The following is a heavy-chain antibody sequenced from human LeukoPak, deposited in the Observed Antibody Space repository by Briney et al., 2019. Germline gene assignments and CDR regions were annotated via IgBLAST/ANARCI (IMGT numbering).Heavy chain of an antibody. Sequence: SETLSLTCTVSGGSIISSSYYWGWIRQPPGKGLEWIGSIYYSGSTYYNPSLKSRVTISVDTSKNQFSLKLSSVTAADTAVYYCARGCGGSCYVSLDYFQHWGQGTLVTVSS. CDR2: IYYSGST. D-gene: IGHD2-15*01. V-gene: IGHV4-39*07. J-gene: IGHJ1*01. CDR3: ARGCGGSCYVSLDYFQH. CDR1: GGSIISSSYY.